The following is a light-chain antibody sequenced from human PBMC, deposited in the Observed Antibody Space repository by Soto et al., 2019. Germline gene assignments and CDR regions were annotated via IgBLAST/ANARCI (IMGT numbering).Light chain of an antibody. V-gene: IGKV1-33*01. CDR3: QQYDDIPPMT. CDR1: QVISTS. J-gene: IGKJ4*01. CDR2: AAS. Sequence: DIQLTQSPSFLSPSIGESVTITCRASQVISTSLAWYQVKPGKAPKLLIYAASTLERGVPSRFSGSGSGTDFTFTISSLQAEDTATYYCQQYDDIPPMTFGGGTKVAIK.